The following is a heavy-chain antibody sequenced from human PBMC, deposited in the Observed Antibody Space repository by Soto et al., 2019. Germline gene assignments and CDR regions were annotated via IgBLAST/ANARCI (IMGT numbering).Heavy chain of an antibody. J-gene: IGHJ5*02. CDR2: IYYSGST. Sequence: QVQLQESGPGLVKPSETLSLTCTVSGGSVSSGSYYWSWIRQPPGKGLEWIGYIYYSGSTNYNPSLKSRVTISVDTSKNQFSLKLSSVTAADTAVYYCAREKSSGPIVVVTHRLGRWFDPWGQGTLVTVSS. CDR1: GGSVSSGSYY. CDR3: AREKSSGPIVVVTHRLGRWFDP. V-gene: IGHV4-61*01. D-gene: IGHD2-21*02.